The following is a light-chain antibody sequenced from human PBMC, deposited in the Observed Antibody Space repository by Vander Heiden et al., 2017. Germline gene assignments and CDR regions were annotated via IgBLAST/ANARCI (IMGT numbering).Light chain of an antibody. CDR3: QSYDISLSGVV. CDR1: SSNIGAGYD. V-gene: IGLV1-40*01. J-gene: IGLJ2*01. CDR2: GNT. Sequence: QSVLTQPPSVSGAPGQRGTISCTGSSSNIGAGYDVHWYKQLPGTAPKLLIYGNTNRPSGVPDRFSGSKSGTSASLAITGLQAEDEADYYCQSYDISLSGVVFGGGTKLTVL.